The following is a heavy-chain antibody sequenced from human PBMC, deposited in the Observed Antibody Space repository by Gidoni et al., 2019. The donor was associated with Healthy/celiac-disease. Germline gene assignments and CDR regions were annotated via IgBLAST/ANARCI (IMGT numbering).Heavy chain of an antibody. D-gene: IGHD2-21*02. V-gene: IGHV3-33*01. CDR2: IWYDGSNK. CDR3: ARGQGPPGGGDSIFDY. Sequence: VQLVESGGGVVQPGRSLRLSCAASGFTFISYGMHWFRQAPGKGLEWVAVIWYDGSNKYYADSVKGRFTISRDNSKNTLYLQMNSLRAEDTAVYYCARGQGPPGGGDSIFDYWGQGTLVTVSS. CDR1: GFTFISYG. J-gene: IGHJ4*02.